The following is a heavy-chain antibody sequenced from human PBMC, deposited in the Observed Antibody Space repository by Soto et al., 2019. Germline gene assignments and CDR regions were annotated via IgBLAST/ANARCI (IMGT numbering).Heavy chain of an antibody. CDR1: GGTFSSYA. CDR3: ARDWVVPAAILKHYYYYGMDV. Sequence: QVQLVQSGAEVKKPGSSVKVSCKASGGTFSSYAISWVRQAPGQGLEWMGGIIPIFGTANYAQKFQGRVTITADESTITAYMELSSLRSEDTAVYYSARDWVVPAAILKHYYYYGMDVWGQGTTVTVSS. D-gene: IGHD2-2*01. CDR2: IIPIFGTA. J-gene: IGHJ6*02. V-gene: IGHV1-69*01.